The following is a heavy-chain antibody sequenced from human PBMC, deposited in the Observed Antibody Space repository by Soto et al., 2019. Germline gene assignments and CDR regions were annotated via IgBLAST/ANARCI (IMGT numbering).Heavy chain of an antibody. Sequence: KASETLSLTCTVSGGSISSYYWSWIRQPPGKGLEWIGYIYYSGSTNYNPSLKSRVTISVDTSKNQFSLKLSSVTAADTAVYYCAREGIFSSSWSWFGWFDPWGQGTLVTVSS. D-gene: IGHD6-13*01. CDR3: AREGIFSSSWSWFGWFDP. CDR2: IYYSGST. V-gene: IGHV4-59*01. J-gene: IGHJ5*02. CDR1: GGSISSYY.